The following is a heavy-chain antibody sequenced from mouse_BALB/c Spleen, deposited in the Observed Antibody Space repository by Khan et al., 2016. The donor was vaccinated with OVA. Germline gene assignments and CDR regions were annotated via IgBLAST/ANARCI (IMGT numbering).Heavy chain of an antibody. Sequence: IQLVQSGPDLVKPGASVKISCKASGYSFTGYYMNWVKQSPGKSLECIGRVNPNTGNTNYNQKFKGKAILTVDTSSSTAYMELRSLTSEDSAVFYCARGYDFFAYWGKGTLVTVSA. CDR3: ARGYDFFAY. CDR2: VNPNTGNT. J-gene: IGHJ3*01. CDR1: GYSFTGYY. D-gene: IGHD2-14*01. V-gene: IGHV1-26*01.